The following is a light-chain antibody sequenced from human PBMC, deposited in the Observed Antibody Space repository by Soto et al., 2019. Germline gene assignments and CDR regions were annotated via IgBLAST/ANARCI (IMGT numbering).Light chain of an antibody. J-gene: IGKJ3*01. Sequence: DVQMTQSPSSLSASVGDRVTMTCRPSQNISTYLNWYQQKPGKAPKLLIYAASSLHNAVPSSFSGSGSGTHFTLTISRLQPEDFATYYCRQSYSTPFTFGPGTKVDIK. CDR3: RQSYSTPFT. CDR2: AAS. V-gene: IGKV1-39*01. CDR1: QNISTY.